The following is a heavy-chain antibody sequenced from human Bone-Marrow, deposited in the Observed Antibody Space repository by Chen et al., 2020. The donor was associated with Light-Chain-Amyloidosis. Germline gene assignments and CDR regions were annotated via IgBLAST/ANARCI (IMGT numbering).Heavy chain of an antibody. D-gene: IGHD1-26*01. CDR3: AKVGPIPADYGMDV. V-gene: IGHV3-30*18. CDR1: GFTFSTYG. Sequence: QVQLVESGGGVVQPGRSLRLSCAASGFTFSTYGMHWVRRTPGKGLEWVSVISYDGIHEYYASSLKGRFTVSRDYSKNTGYLQRNSLISEDTAVYYCAKVGPIPADYGMDVWGQGTTVTVSS. CDR2: ISYDGIHE. J-gene: IGHJ6*02.